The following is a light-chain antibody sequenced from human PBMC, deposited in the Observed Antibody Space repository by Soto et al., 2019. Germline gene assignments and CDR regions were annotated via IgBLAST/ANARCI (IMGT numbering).Light chain of an antibody. J-gene: IGLJ1*01. CDR3: SSYTSISTDV. CDR2: DVS. CDR1: SSDVGGYNY. Sequence: QSALTQPASVSGSPGQSITISCTGTSSDVGGYNYVSWYQQHPGKAPRLMIYDVSHRPSGVSDRFSASKSGNTASLTISGLLAEDEADYYCSSYTSISTDVFGTGTKLTVL. V-gene: IGLV2-14*03.